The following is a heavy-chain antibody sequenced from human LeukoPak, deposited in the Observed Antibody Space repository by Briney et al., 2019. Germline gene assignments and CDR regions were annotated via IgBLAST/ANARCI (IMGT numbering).Heavy chain of an antibody. CDR1: GYSFTSYW. Sequence: GESLKISCKGSGYSFTSYWIGWVRQMPGIGLEWMGIIYPGDSDTRYSPSFQGQVTISADKSISTAYLQWSSLRAEDTAMYYCARGLRHCDRTSCFQPFDCWGQGTLVTVSS. D-gene: IGHD2-2*01. CDR2: IYPGDSDT. V-gene: IGHV5-51*01. CDR3: ARGLRHCDRTSCFQPFDC. J-gene: IGHJ4*02.